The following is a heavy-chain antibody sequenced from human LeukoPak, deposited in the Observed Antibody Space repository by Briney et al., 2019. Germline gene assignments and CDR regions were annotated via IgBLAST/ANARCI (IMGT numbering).Heavy chain of an antibody. J-gene: IGHJ5*02. Sequence: GGSLRLSCAASGFTFTTRGMHWVRQAPGKGPQWVAFAGNDGRIKYNENSVEGRFTISRDNSRNTLYLQMNSLRPEDTAVYYCATTEGVTDKWLDPWGQGTQVTVSS. D-gene: IGHD2-8*01. CDR3: ATTEGVTDKWLDP. V-gene: IGHV3-30*02. CDR2: AGNDGRIK. CDR1: GFTFTTRG.